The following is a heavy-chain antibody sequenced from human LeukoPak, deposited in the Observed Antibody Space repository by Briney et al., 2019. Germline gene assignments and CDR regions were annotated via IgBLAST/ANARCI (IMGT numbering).Heavy chain of an antibody. D-gene: IGHD3-22*01. V-gene: IGHV1-69*05. J-gene: IGHJ4*02. CDR2: INTIFGTA. CDR1: GGTFSSYA. Sequence: SVKVSCKGSGGTFSSYAINWVRQAPGQGLEWMGGINTIFGTANYAHKFHGRVTITTDESTSTAYMELSSLRSEDTAVYYCARDGYKNYYDSSGYSPFDYWGQGTLVTVSS. CDR3: ARDGYKNYYDSSGYSPFDY.